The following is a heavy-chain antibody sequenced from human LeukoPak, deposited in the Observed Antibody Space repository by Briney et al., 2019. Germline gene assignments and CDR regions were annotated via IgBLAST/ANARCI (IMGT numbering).Heavy chain of an antibody. J-gene: IGHJ3*02. CDR2: SSTSGSTI. CDR3: ARERADALDI. CDR1: GFTFSDFH. V-gene: IGHV3-11*01. Sequence: PGGSLRLSCAASGFTFSDFHMCWIRQAPGKGLEWVLFSSTSGSTIFYADSVKGRFTISRDNAKNSLYLQMNSLRAEDTAVYYCARERADALDIWGPGTMVTVSS.